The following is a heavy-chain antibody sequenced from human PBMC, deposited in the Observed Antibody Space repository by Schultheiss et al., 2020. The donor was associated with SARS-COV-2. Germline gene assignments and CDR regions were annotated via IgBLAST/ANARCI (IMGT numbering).Heavy chain of an antibody. CDR2: IYYSGST. D-gene: IGHD3-3*01. CDR1: GGSISSYY. J-gene: IGHJ5*02. CDR3: ARDKDFWSGAWFDP. V-gene: IGHV4-59*01. Sequence: SETLSLTCTVSGGSISSYYWSWIRQPPGKGLEWIGYIYYSGSTNYNPSLKSRVTISVDTSKNQFSLKLSSVTAADTAVYYCARDKDFWSGAWFDPWGQGTLVTVSS.